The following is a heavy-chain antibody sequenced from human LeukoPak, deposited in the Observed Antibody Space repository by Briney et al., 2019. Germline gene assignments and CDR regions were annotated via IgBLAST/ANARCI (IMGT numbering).Heavy chain of an antibody. J-gene: IGHJ4*02. V-gene: IGHV3-33*01. CDR3: AREIGVATMRRGFLAY. CDR1: GFTFSSYG. CDR2: IWYDGSNK. D-gene: IGHD5-12*01. Sequence: GSLRLSCVASGFTFSSYGMHWVRQAPGKGLEWVAVIWYDGSNKYYADSVKGRFTISRDNSKNTLYLQMNSLRAEDTAVYYCAREIGVATMRRGFLAYWGQGTLVTVSS.